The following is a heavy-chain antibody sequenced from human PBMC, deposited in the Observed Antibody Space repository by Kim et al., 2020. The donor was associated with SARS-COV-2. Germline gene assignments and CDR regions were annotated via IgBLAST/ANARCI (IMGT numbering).Heavy chain of an antibody. CDR3: TTGLSWSTGDDY. V-gene: IGHV3-15*01. J-gene: IGHJ4*02. Sequence: DCVRPVKGRFTISRDDSKNTLYLKMNSLKTEDTAVYYCTTGLSWSTGDDYWGQGTLVTVSS. D-gene: IGHD6-13*01.